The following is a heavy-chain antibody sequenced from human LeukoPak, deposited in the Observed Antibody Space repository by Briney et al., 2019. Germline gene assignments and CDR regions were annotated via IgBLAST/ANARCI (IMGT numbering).Heavy chain of an antibody. CDR3: ARSLTGTYGFAF. D-gene: IGHD1-14*01. Sequence: SETLSLTCAVYGESFNGHYWNWIRQPPGEGLEWIGEINHLGGTNYNPSLKSRVALSVDTSKNQFSLRLNSVNDADTATYYCARSLTGTYGFAFWSQGTPVLVST. CDR2: INHLGGT. J-gene: IGHJ4*02. CDR1: GESFNGHY. V-gene: IGHV4-34*01.